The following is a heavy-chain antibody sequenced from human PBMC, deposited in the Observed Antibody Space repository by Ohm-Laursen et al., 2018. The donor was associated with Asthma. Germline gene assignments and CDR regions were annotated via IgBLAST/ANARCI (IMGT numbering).Heavy chain of an antibody. CDR2: ISYDSSLK. CDR1: GFTFSSYA. V-gene: IGHV3-30-3*01. CDR3: ARDVMDWYSPALDF. Sequence: SLRLSCTAPGFTFSSYAMHWVRQAPGKGLEWLAVISYDSSLKYYADSVNGRFTISRDDFKSTLYLQMNSLRADDTALHYCARDVMDWYSPALDFWGQGSLVTVSS. J-gene: IGHJ4*02. D-gene: IGHD3/OR15-3a*01.